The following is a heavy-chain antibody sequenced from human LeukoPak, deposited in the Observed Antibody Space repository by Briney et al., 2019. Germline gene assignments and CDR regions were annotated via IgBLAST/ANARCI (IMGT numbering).Heavy chain of an antibody. CDR3: ARLRFGELLEALDY. CDR2: IYYSGST. J-gene: IGHJ4*02. Sequence: SETLSLTCTVSGGSISSYYWSWIRQPPGKGLEWIGYIYYSGSTNYNPSLKSRVTISVDTSKNQFSLKLSSVTAADTAVYYCARLRFGELLEALDYWGQGTLVTVSS. D-gene: IGHD3-10*01. CDR1: GGSISSYY. V-gene: IGHV4-59*08.